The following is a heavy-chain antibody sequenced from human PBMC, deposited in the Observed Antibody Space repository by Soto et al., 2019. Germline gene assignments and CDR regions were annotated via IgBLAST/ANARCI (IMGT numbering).Heavy chain of an antibody. V-gene: IGHV1-46*01. D-gene: IGHD3-3*01. J-gene: IGHJ5*02. CDR3: ARSSGGNFGIIIEGSNWFDP. Sequence: QVQLVQSGAEVKKPGASVKVSCKAPGDTFTSYYLNWVRQAPGQGLEWMGVINPNGGSTKYAQKFQGRNTMTRDTSRSTVYMELSSLRSEDTAVYYCARSSGGNFGIIIEGSNWFDPWGQGTLVTVSS. CDR1: GDTFTSYY. CDR2: INPNGGST.